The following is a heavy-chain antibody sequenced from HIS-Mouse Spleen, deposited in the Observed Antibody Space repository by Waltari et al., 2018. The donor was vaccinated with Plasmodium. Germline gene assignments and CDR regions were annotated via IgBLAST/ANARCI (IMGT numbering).Heavy chain of an antibody. D-gene: IGHD2-15*01. J-gene: IGHJ3*02. Sequence: QVQLVESGGGVVQPGRSLRLSCAASGFTFSSSAMHWVRPSPGKGLEWVAVRSYDGSNKYYADSVKGRFTISRDNSKNTLYLQMNSLRAEDTAVYYCAREGGYCSGGSCYSGQGFDIWGQGTMVTVSS. CDR1: GFTFSSSA. CDR3: AREGGYCSGGSCYSGQGFDI. CDR2: RSYDGSNK. V-gene: IGHV3-30-3*01.